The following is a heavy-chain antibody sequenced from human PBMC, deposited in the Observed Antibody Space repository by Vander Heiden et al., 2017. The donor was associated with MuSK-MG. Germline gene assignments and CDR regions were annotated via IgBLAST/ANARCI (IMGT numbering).Heavy chain of an antibody. D-gene: IGHD3-10*01. Sequence: EVQLVESGGGLVKPGGSLRLSCAASGFSFNTYRMNWVRPAPGKGLEWVSSISSSSGYIYDADSVKVRFTISRDNAKNSLYLQMNSLGAEDTAVYYCTRVYGIKGAVYYYSAMDVWGQGTTVTVSS. CDR3: TRVYGIKGAVYYYSAMDV. CDR1: GFSFNTYR. J-gene: IGHJ6*02. CDR2: ISSSSGYI. V-gene: IGHV3-21*01.